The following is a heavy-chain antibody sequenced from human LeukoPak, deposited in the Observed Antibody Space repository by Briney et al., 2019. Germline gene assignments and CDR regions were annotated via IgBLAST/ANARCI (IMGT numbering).Heavy chain of an antibody. J-gene: IGHJ4*02. CDR2: INLDGSET. V-gene: IGHV3-7*01. CDR1: GFTFSNYW. Sequence: PGGSLRLSCAASGFTFSNYWMTWVRQGPGVGLEWLANINLDGSETHFVDSVKGRFTISRDNAKNSLSLQMSGLRVEDTAVYYRARGYSDWLRWGQGTQVTVSS. D-gene: IGHD4-11*01. CDR3: ARGYSDWLR.